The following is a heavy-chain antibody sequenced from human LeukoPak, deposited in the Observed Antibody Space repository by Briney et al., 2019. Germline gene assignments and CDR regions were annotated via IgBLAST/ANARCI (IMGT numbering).Heavy chain of an antibody. CDR2: ISYDETNK. J-gene: IGHJ5*02. CDR3: VRAYHPGGWFDP. D-gene: IGHD2-21*01. CDR1: GFTFTNYA. V-gene: IGHV3-30*04. Sequence: GGSLRLSCAASGFTFTNYAMHWVRQAPGKGLEWVAVISYDETNKYYEDSVKGRLTISRDNAKNSLYLQMNSLTAEDTAVHYCVRAYHPGGWFDPWGQGTLVTVSS.